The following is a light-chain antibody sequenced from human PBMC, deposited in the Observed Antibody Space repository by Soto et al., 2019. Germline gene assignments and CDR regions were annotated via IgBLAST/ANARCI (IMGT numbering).Light chain of an antibody. CDR2: GAS. J-gene: IGKJ1*01. V-gene: IGKV3-20*01. CDR3: QQYGSSPPRT. Sequence: DIVLTQSPGPLSLSPGERASLSCRAIQSVTNNYLAWYQQRHGLPPRLLVYGASKRAPDVPDRFSGSGSGADFTLSISRLEPEDFAVYYCQQYGSSPPRTFGQGTKVDIK. CDR1: QSVTNNY.